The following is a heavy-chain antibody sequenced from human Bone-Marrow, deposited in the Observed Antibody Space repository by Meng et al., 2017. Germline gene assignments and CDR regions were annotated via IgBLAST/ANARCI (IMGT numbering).Heavy chain of an antibody. CDR1: GGSISSSNW. V-gene: IGHV4-4*02. CDR3: ARGQYFSWWELLPAFWFDP. CDR2: IYHSGST. Sequence: VLGPDAPSGTLPLTCAVSGGSISSSNWWSWVRQPPGKGLEWIGEIYHSGSTNYNPSLKSRVTISVDKSKNQFSLKLSSVTAADTAVYYCARGQYFSWWELLPAFWFDPWGQGTLVTVSS. J-gene: IGHJ5*02. D-gene: IGHD1-26*01.